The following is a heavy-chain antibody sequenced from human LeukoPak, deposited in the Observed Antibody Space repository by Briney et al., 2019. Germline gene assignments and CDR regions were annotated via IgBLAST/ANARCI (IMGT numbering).Heavy chain of an antibody. CDR2: INHSGST. V-gene: IGHV4-34*01. D-gene: IGHD5-24*01. CDR1: GTSFSGYY. Sequence: SETLSLTCAVYGTSFSGYYWSWIRQPPGKGLEWIGEINHSGSTNYNPSLKSRVTISVDTPKNQFSLKLSSVTAADTAVYYCARAREMATIYWYFDLWGRGTLVTVSS. J-gene: IGHJ2*01. CDR3: ARAREMATIYWYFDL.